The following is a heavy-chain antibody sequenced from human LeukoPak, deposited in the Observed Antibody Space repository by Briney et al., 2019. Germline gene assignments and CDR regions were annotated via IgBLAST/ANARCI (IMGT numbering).Heavy chain of an antibody. J-gene: IGHJ4*02. CDR3: SKFEGTTIHCCFNDY. CDR2: IDNITYRT. Sequence: WGTLSLSCAVSEFIFSGYGLGWVRKAQGKGLGWVWSIDNITYRTFYDDTAKGRFTITRAKYKNTMYLQMNRLRAEDAAVDFCSKFEGTTIHCCFNDYWGQGTLVTVSS. V-gene: IGHV3-23*05. CDR1: EFIFSGYG. D-gene: IGHD2-15*01.